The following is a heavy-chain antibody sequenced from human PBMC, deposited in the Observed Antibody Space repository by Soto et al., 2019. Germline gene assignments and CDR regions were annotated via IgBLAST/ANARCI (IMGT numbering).Heavy chain of an antibody. V-gene: IGHV4-30-4*01. D-gene: IGHD5-12*01. J-gene: IGHJ5*02. CDR2: IPSRGRP. Sequence: SETLSLTCSVSGSSIAGGSYYWSWVRQPPGKGLEWIGYIPSRGRPFYNPSLTSRGTISADSSKNQLSLQLTSVTAADTAVYYCVRDQYSGYDFALWGQGNLVTSPQ. CDR1: GSSIAGGSYY. CDR3: VRDQYSGYDFAL.